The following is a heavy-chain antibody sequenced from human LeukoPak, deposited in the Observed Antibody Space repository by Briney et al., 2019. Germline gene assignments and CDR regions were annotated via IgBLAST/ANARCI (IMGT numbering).Heavy chain of an antibody. V-gene: IGHV3-23*01. D-gene: IGHD3-10*01. CDR3: AKGPYYYGSGSYTDY. Sequence: QAGGSLRLSCAASGFTFSSYAMSWVRQAPGKGLEWVSAISGSGGSTYYADSVKGRFTISRDNSKNTLYLQMNSLRAEDTAVYYCAKGPYYYGSGSYTDYWGQGTLVTVSS. J-gene: IGHJ4*02. CDR2: ISGSGGST. CDR1: GFTFSSYA.